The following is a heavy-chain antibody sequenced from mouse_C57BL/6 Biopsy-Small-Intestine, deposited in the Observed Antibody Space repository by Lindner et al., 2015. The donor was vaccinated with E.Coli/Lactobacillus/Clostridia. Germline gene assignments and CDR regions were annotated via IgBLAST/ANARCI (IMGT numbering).Heavy chain of an antibody. Sequence: VQLQESGAELVKPGASVKISCKASGYAFSTYYMNWVKQRPGKGLEWIGQIYPGDGDTNYNGKFRGKATLTADKSSSTAYMQLSSLTSEDSAVYFCARSGGYYGYYTMDYWGQGTSVTVSS. CDR2: IYPGDGDT. V-gene: IGHV1-80*01. CDR3: ARSGGYYGYYTMDY. D-gene: IGHD1-1*01. J-gene: IGHJ4*01. CDR1: GYAFSTYY.